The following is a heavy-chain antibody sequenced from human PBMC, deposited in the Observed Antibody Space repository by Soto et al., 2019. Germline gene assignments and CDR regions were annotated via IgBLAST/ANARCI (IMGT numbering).Heavy chain of an antibody. V-gene: IGHV4-59*01. J-gene: IGHJ4*02. Sequence: XXTLSLPCTVSGGSISSYYWRWIPQPPGKGLEWIGYIYYSGSTNYNPSLKSRVTISVDTSKNQFSLKLSSVHAADTAVYYCARSESGSYYEVDYWGQGTLVTVSS. CDR3: ARSESGSYYEVDY. CDR1: GGSISSYY. D-gene: IGHD1-26*01. CDR2: IYYSGST.